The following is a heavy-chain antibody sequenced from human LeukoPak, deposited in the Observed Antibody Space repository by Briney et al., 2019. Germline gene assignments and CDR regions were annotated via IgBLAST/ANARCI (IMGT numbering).Heavy chain of an antibody. Sequence: SETLSLTCTISGGSISSYCWSWIRQPPGKGLEWIGYIYYSGSTNYNPSLKSRVTISVDTSKNQFSLKLSSVTAADTAVYYCASGVGATIYFDYWGQGTLVTVSS. CDR1: GGSISSYC. V-gene: IGHV4-59*08. CDR2: IYYSGST. CDR3: ASGVGATIYFDY. J-gene: IGHJ4*02. D-gene: IGHD1-26*01.